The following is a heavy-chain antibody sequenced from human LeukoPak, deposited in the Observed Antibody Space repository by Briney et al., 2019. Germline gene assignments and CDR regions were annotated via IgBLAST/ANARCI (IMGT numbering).Heavy chain of an antibody. J-gene: IGHJ4*02. CDR1: GGTFISHA. Sequence: GSSVKVSCKASGGTFISHAISWVRQAPGQGLEWMGGIIPIFGTANYAQKFQGRVTITTDESTSTAYMELSSLRSEDTAVYYCARVRGEDYYDSSGYYYFDYWGQGTLVTVSS. CDR3: ARVRGEDYYDSSGYYYFDY. D-gene: IGHD3-22*01. CDR2: IIPIFGTA. V-gene: IGHV1-69*05.